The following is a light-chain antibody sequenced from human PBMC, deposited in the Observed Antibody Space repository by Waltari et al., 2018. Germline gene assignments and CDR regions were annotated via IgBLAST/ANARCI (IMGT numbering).Light chain of an antibody. CDR2: LGF. CDR1: QSLLHSTGHKY. V-gene: IGKV2-28*01. J-gene: IGKJ1*01. Sequence: DTVMTQSPLSLPVTPGEPASISCRSSQSLLHSTGHKYLDWYLQKPGQPPQLLIYLGFNRASGVSDRFSGSGSGTDYTLKISRVEAEDVGVYYCMQTLEVPWTFGHGTKVEIK. CDR3: MQTLEVPWT.